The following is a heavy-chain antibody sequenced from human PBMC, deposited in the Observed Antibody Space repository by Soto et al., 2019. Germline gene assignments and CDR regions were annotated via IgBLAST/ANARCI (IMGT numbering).Heavy chain of an antibody. CDR2: ICYSGST. J-gene: IGHJ4*02. Sequence: QVHLQESGPGLVKASETLSLTCTVSGGSIRSYYWTWIRQPPGKGLEWLGYICYSGSTFYNPSLKSRVTISIHTSKSQFSLQLTSVTAADTAVYYCARGAADTAMVDSWGQGTLVTVSS. CDR3: ARGAADTAMVDS. V-gene: IGHV4-59*01. D-gene: IGHD5-18*01. CDR1: GGSIRSYY.